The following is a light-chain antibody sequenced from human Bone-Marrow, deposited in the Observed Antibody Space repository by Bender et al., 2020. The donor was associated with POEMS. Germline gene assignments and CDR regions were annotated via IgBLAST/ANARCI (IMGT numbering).Light chain of an antibody. CDR3: QTWGTDTLV. V-gene: IGLV4-69*01. CDR2: LNSDGSH. CDR1: SGHSTYA. J-gene: IGLJ3*02. Sequence: QLVLTQSPSASASLGASVKFTCTLSSGHSTYAIAWHQQQPEKGPRYLMKLNSDGSHSKADGIPDRFSGSSSGAERYLTISSLRSEDEADYYCQTWGTDTLVFGGETKLTVL.